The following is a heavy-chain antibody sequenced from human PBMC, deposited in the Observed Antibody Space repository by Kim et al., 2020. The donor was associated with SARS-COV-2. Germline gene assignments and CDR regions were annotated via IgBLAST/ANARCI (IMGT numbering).Heavy chain of an antibody. CDR2: IGAAGDI. V-gene: IGHV3-13*01. D-gene: IGHD7-27*01. J-gene: IGHJ4*02. Sequence: GGSLRLSCAASGLIFSNYDMHWVRQATGKGLEWVSGIGAAGDIYYADSVKGRFTISRENAKNSLFLQMNSLRAGDTAVYYCTTGVYWGQGTLVTVSS. CDR3: TTGVY. CDR1: GLIFSNYD.